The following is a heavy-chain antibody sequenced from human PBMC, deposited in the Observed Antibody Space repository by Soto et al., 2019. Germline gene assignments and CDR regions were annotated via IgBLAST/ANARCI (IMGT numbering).Heavy chain of an antibody. CDR2: IYWDDDK. J-gene: IGHJ5*02. CDR1: GFSLSTTEVG. CDR3: AHRRADCSGGTCYHWFDP. D-gene: IGHD2-15*01. Sequence: QITLRESGPTLVKPTQTLTLTCTFTGFSLSTTEVGVGWIRHPPGKALEWLGFIYWDDDKWYSPSLKSRLTITKDTSNNQVVLTMTNVDPVDTATYYCAHRRADCSGGTCYHWFDPWGQGALVTVSS. V-gene: IGHV2-5*02.